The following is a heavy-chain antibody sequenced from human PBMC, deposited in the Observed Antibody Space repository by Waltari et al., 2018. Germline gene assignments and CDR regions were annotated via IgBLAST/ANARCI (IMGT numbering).Heavy chain of an antibody. D-gene: IGHD1-20*01. V-gene: IGHV4-34*01. J-gene: IGHJ6*03. CDR2: SNHSGRT. CDR1: GGSFSGYY. CDR3: ARKVTETYYYYYYMDV. Sequence: QVQLQQWGAGLLKSSETLSLTCAVYGGSFSGYYWSWIRRPPGKGLEWIGKSNHSGRTNYSPSLTSRVTISVDTSKKQFSLKLSSVTDADSAVYFCARKVTETYYYYYYMDVWGKGTTVTIPS.